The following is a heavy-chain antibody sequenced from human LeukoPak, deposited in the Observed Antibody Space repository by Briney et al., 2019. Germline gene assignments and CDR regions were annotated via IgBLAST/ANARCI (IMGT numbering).Heavy chain of an antibody. V-gene: IGHV3-30*18. J-gene: IGHJ4*02. CDR3: AKDGYCSSTSCYPNHFDS. CDR2: ISNDGSKK. CDR1: GFTFSPYA. Sequence: GGSLRLSCAAPGFTFSPYAMHWVSQAPGKGLEWVALISNDGSKKYYADSVKGRFTISRDNSKNTLDLQMNSLRAEDTAVYYCAKDGYCSSTSCYPNHFDSWGQGTLVTVSS. D-gene: IGHD2-2*03.